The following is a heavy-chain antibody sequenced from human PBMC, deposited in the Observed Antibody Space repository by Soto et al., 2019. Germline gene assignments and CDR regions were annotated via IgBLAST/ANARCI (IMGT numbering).Heavy chain of an antibody. D-gene: IGHD6-19*01. Sequence: EVQLVESGGGLVKPGGSLRLSCAASGFAFSNAWMTWVRQAPGKGPEWVGQIKTKTDGGTTDYAAPVKDRFTISRDDSKNTLYLEMNSLKNEDTAVYYCTTVFSSAVAATGCYWGQGTLVTVSS. J-gene: IGHJ4*02. V-gene: IGHV3-15*07. CDR3: TTVFSSAVAATGCY. CDR1: GFAFSNAW. CDR2: IKTKTDGGTT.